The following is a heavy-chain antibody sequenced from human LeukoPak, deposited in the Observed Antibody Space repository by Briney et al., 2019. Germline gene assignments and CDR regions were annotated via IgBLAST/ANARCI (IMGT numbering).Heavy chain of an antibody. CDR3: AKGESGWYGYYYYGMDV. CDR2: ISGSGGST. V-gene: IGHV3-23*01. Sequence: GGSLRLSCAASGFTFSSYAMSWVRQAPGKGLEWVSAISGSGGSTYYADSVKGRFTISRDNSKNTLYLQMNSLRAEDTAVYYCAKGESGWYGYYYYGMDVWGQGTTVTVSS. J-gene: IGHJ6*02. D-gene: IGHD6-19*01. CDR1: GFTFSSYA.